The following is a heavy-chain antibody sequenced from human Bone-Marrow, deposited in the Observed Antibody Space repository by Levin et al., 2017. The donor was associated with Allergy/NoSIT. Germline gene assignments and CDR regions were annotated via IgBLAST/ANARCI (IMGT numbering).Heavy chain of an antibody. D-gene: IGHD3-3*01. V-gene: IGHV2-5*02. Sequence: ASGPTLVKPTETLTLTCSFSGFSLAPPGVGVGWLRQPPGKALEWLALIYWDGDQRYSPSLMTRLTITKYTSRNQVVLKMTDMDPVDTATYFCAYYKPCGYDFWSGYFRHWGQGALVTVSS. J-gene: IGHJ1*01. CDR2: IYWDGDQ. CDR3: AYYKPCGYDFWSGYFRH. CDR1: GFSLAPPGVG.